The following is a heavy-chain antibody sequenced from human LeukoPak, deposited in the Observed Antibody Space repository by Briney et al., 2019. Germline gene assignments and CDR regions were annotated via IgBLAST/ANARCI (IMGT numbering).Heavy chain of an antibody. D-gene: IGHD6-6*01. V-gene: IGHV4-59*01. CDR3: ARRTDSGSWYFDL. J-gene: IGHJ2*01. CDR2: IYYSGST. Sequence: PSETLSLTCTVSGGSISNYYWSWIGQPPGMGLEWIGNIYYSGSTNYNPSLKSRVTISVETSKNQFSLKLSSVTAADTAVYYCARRTDSGSWYFDLWGRGTLVTVSS. CDR1: GGSISNYY.